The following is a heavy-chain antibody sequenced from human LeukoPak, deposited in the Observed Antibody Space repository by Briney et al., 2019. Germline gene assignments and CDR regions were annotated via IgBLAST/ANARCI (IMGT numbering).Heavy chain of an antibody. CDR3: ARGEMRLRYSWRSYYFDY. J-gene: IGHJ4*02. CDR2: INHSGST. D-gene: IGHD4-17*01. Sequence: PSETLSLTCAVYGGSFSGYYWGWIRQPPGKGLEWIGEINHSGSTNYNPSLKSRVTISVDTSKNQFSLKLSSVTAADTAVYYCARGEMRLRYSWRSYYFDYWGQGTLVTVSS. CDR1: GGSFSGYY. V-gene: IGHV4-34*01.